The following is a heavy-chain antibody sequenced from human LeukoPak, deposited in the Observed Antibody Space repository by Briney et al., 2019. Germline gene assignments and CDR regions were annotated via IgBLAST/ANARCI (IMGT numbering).Heavy chain of an antibody. CDR1: GGSISSGGYY. D-gene: IGHD3-16*02. J-gene: IGHJ3*02. CDR2: IYYSGST. CDR3: ARGSRVWGSYRDAFDI. V-gene: IGHV4-31*03. Sequence: PSQTLSLTCTVSGGSISSGGYYWSWIRQHPGKGLEWIGYIYYSGSTYYNPSLKSRVTISVDTSKNQFSLKLSSVTAADTAVYYCARGSRVWGSYRDAFDIWGQGTMVTVSS.